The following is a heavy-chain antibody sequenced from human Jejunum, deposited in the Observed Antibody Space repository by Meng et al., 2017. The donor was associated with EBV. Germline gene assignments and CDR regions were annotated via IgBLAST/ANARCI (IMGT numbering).Heavy chain of an antibody. CDR2: TVPIFGTT. D-gene: IGHD4-17*01. J-gene: IGHJ4*02. CDR3: ARAGGDYEDY. V-gene: IGHV1-69*15. CDR1: GDRFGTYS. Sequence: QEKVVQSWAEVKRPGSSVTVACKASGDRFGTYSVSWVRQAPGQGLEWMGNTVPIFGTTSYAQKFQGRVTITADESTRTAFMELRNLRSEDPAMYYCARAGGDYEDYWGQGTLVTVSS.